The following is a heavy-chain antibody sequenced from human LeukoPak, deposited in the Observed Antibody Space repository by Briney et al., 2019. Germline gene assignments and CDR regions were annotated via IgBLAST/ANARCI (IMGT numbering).Heavy chain of an antibody. CDR1: GGTFSSYA. Sequence: ASVKVSCKASGGTFSSYAISWVRQAPAQGLEWMGGIIPIFGTANYAQKFQGRVTITADRSTSTAYMELSSLRSEDTAVYYCARDGAAAGTLWGYWGQGTLVTVSS. CDR2: IIPIFGTA. J-gene: IGHJ4*02. CDR3: ARDGAAAGTLWGY. D-gene: IGHD6-13*01. V-gene: IGHV1-69*06.